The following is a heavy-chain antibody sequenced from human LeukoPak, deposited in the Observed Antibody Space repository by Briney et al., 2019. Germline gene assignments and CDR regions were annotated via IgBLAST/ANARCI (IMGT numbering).Heavy chain of an antibody. V-gene: IGHV4-61*02. CDR2: IYTSGST. D-gene: IGHD3-16*01. Sequence: SQTLSLTCTDSGGSISSGSYYWSWIRQPAGKGLEWIGRIYTSGSTNYNPSLKSRVTISVDTSKNQFSLKLSSVTAADTAIYYCARESGSYLWRSWLNPWGQGTLVTVSS. J-gene: IGHJ5*02. CDR1: GGSISSGSYY. CDR3: ARESGSYLWRSWLNP.